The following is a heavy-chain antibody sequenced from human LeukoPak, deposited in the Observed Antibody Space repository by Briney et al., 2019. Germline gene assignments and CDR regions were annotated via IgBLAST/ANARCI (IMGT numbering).Heavy chain of an antibody. CDR1: GFTFSSYA. D-gene: IGHD4-23*01. Sequence: TGGSLRLSCAASGFTFSSYAMSWVRQAPGKGLEWVSAISGSGGSTYYADSVKGRFTISRDNAKNTLYLQMNSLRAEDTAVYYCARASDYGGNLDYWGQGTLVTVSS. CDR2: ISGSGGST. V-gene: IGHV3-23*01. J-gene: IGHJ4*02. CDR3: ARASDYGGNLDY.